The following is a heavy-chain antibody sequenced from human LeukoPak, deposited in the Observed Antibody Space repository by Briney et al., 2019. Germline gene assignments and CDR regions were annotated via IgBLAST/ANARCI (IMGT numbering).Heavy chain of an antibody. CDR2: ISWHSGSI. V-gene: IGHV3-9*01. CDR1: GFTFDDYA. Sequence: GGSLRLSCASSGFTFDDYAMHGVRQAPGNGLDGVSGISWHSGSIPYADSVKGRFTISGDNAKNSLYLQMNSLRAEDTALYYCAKVGDGYNYEGYFDYWGQGTLVTVSS. CDR3: AKVGDGYNYEGYFDY. D-gene: IGHD5-24*01. J-gene: IGHJ4*02.